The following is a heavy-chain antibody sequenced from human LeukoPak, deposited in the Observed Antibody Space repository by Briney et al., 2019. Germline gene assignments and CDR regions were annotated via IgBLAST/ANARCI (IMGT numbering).Heavy chain of an antibody. CDR2: ISGDGGST. J-gene: IGHJ4*02. V-gene: IGHV3-43*02. CDR1: GFTFDDYA. D-gene: IGHD6-13*01. Sequence: GGSLRLSCAASGFTFDDYAMHWVRQAPGKGLEWVSLISGDGGSTYYADSVKGLFTISRDNSKNSLYLQMNSLRTEDTALYYCAKDLYSSSWPEGFDYWGQGTLVTVSS. CDR3: AKDLYSSSWPEGFDY.